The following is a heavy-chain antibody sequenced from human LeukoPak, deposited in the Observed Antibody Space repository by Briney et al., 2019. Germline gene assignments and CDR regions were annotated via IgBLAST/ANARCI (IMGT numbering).Heavy chain of an antibody. V-gene: IGHV1-18*01. CDR3: ARVPSYDSSSYYYYGMDV. CDR2: ISAYNGNT. Sequence: GASVKVSCKASGYTFTSYGISWVRQAPGQGLEWMGWISAYNGNTNYAQKLQGRDSVTTDTSTSTAYMELRSLRSADTAVYYCARVPSYDSSSYYYYGMDVWGQGTTVTVSS. CDR1: GYTFTSYG. D-gene: IGHD3-22*01. J-gene: IGHJ6*02.